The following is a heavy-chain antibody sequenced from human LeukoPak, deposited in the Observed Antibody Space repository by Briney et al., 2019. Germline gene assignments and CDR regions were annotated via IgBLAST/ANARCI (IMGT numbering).Heavy chain of an antibody. Sequence: SVKVSCKASGGTFSSYAISWVRQAPGQGLEWMGGIIPIFGTANYAQKFQGRVTITADESTSTAYMELSSLRSEDTAVYYCATETTSFDGYYYYYMDVWGKGTTVTISS. CDR1: GGTFSSYA. J-gene: IGHJ6*03. V-gene: IGHV1-69*13. D-gene: IGHD4-17*01. CDR2: IIPIFGTA. CDR3: ATETTSFDGYYYYYMDV.